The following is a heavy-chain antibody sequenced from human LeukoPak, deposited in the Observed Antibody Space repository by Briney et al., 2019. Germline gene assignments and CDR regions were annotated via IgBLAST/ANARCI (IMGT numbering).Heavy chain of an antibody. V-gene: IGHV3-9*03. CDR2: ISWNGGII. J-gene: IGHJ4*02. CDR3: AKTRSYYYDAFDY. Sequence: GGSLRLSCAASGFTFDDYAMHWVRQAPGKGLEWVSGISWNGGIIGYADSVKGRFTISRDNAKNSLYLQMNGLRAEDMALYYCAKTRSYYYDAFDYWGQGTLVTVSS. CDR1: GFTFDDYA. D-gene: IGHD3-22*01.